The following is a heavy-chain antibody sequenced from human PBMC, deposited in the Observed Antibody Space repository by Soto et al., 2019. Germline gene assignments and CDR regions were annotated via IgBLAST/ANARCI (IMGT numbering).Heavy chain of an antibody. CDR1: GFTFSSYG. V-gene: IGHV3-33*08. Sequence: GGSLRLSCAASGFTFSSYGMHWVRQAPGKWLEWVAVIWYDGSNKYYADSVKGRFTISRDNSKNTLYLQMNSLRAEDTAVYYCARDTGSSWYYFDYWGQGTLVTVSS. CDR3: ARDTGSSWYYFDY. D-gene: IGHD6-13*01. J-gene: IGHJ4*02. CDR2: IWYDGSNK.